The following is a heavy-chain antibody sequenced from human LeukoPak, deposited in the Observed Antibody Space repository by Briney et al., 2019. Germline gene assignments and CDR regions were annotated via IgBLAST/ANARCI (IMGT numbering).Heavy chain of an antibody. J-gene: IGHJ4*02. CDR3: AKDHCSSTSCYYFDY. Sequence: GGSLRLSCAASGFTFSSYGVHWVRQAPGKGLEWVAFKGRFTISRDNSQMNSLRAEDTAVYYCAKDHCSSTSCYYFDYWGQGTLVTVSS. V-gene: IGHV3-30*02. CDR1: GFTFSSYG. D-gene: IGHD2-2*01.